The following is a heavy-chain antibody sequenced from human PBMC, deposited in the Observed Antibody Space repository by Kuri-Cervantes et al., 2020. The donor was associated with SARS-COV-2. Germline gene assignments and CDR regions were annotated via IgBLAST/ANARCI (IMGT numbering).Heavy chain of an antibody. V-gene: IGHV1-46*01. CDR2: INPSGGST. CDR1: GYTFTSYY. D-gene: IGHD7-27*01. Sequence: ASVKVSCKASGYTFTSYYMHWVRQAPGQGLEWMGIINPSGGSTSYAQKFQGRVTMTRDTSISTAYMGLSRLRSDDTAVYYCARDLAWGGYYMDVWGKGTTVTVSS. CDR3: ARDLAWGGYYMDV. J-gene: IGHJ6*03.